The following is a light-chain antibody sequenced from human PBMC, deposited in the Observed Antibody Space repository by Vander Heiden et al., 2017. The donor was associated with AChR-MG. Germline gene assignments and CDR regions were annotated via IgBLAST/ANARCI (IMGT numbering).Light chain of an antibody. J-gene: IGKJ5*01. CDR3: QQYYSTPIT. V-gene: IGKV1-NL1*01. Sequence: DIQLTQSPSSLSASVGDRVTITCRASQGISNSLAWYQQKPGKAPKLLLYAASRLESGVPSRFSGSGSGTDYTLTISSLQPEDFATYYCQQYYSTPITFGQGTRLEIK. CDR1: QGISNS. CDR2: AAS.